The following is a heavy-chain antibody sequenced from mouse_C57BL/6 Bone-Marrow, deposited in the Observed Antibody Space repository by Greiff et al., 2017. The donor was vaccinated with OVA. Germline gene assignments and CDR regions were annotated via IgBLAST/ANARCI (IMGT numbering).Heavy chain of an antibody. J-gene: IGHJ3*01. V-gene: IGHV1-82*01. CDR2: IYPGDGDT. CDR3: ARISGTNAY. CDR1: GYAFSSSW. D-gene: IGHD1-3*01. Sequence: VQLQQSGPELVKPGASVKISCKASGYAFSSSWMNWVKQRPGKGLEWIGRIYPGDGDTNYNGKFKGKATLTADKSSSTAYMQLSSLTSEDSAVYFCARISGTNAYWGQGTLVTVSA.